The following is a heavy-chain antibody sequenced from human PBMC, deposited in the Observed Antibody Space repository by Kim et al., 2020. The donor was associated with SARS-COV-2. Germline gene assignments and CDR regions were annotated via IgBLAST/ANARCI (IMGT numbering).Heavy chain of an antibody. J-gene: IGHJ6*02. D-gene: IGHD3-10*01. CDR2: INPSGGST. CDR3: ARDITMVRGANYYYGMDV. CDR1: GYTFTSYY. Sequence: ASVKVSCKASGYTFTSYYMHWVRQAPGQGLEWMGIINPSGGSTNYAQKFQGRVTMTRDTSTSTVYMGLSSLRSEDTAVYYCARDITMVRGANYYYGMDVWGQGTTVTVSS. V-gene: IGHV1-46*01.